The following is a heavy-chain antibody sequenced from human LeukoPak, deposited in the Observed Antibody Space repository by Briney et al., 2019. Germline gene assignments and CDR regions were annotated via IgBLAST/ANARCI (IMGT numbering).Heavy chain of an antibody. J-gene: IGHJ4*02. D-gene: IGHD6-19*01. CDR2: ISSSGSTM. Sequence: GGSLRLSCAASGFTFSSYEMNWVRQAPGKGLEWVSYISSSGSTMYYADSVKGRFTISRDNAKNSLYLQMNSLGAEETAVYYCAREDTSGWYSYYFDYWGQGTLVTVSS. V-gene: IGHV3-48*03. CDR3: AREDTSGWYSYYFDY. CDR1: GFTFSSYE.